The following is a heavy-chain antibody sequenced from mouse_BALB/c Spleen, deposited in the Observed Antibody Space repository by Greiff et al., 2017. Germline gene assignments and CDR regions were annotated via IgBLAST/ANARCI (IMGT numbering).Heavy chain of an antibody. J-gene: IGHJ3*01. Sequence: EVKVVESGGGLVKPGGSLKLSCAASGFTFSSYAMSWVRQSPEKRLEWVAEISSGGSYTYYPDTVTGRFTISRDNAKNTLYLEMSSLRSEDTAMYYCARLTAPFAYWGQGTLVTVSA. CDR1: GFTFSSYA. CDR3: ARLTAPFAY. D-gene: IGHD1-2*01. V-gene: IGHV5-9-4*01. CDR2: ISSGGSYT.